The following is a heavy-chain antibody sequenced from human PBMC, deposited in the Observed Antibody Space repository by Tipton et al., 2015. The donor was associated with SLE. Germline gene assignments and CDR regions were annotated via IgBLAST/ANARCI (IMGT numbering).Heavy chain of an antibody. CDR1: GFTFDDYA. V-gene: IGHV3-9*01. Sequence: SLRLSCAASGFTFDDYAMHWVRQAPGKGLEWVAGINWNSETIGYADSVKGRFTISRDNTKNSLYLQMNGLRAEDTALYYCAKELYDTSGYFYYYYGMDVWGQGTTVTVSS. D-gene: IGHD3-22*01. CDR3: AKELYDTSGYFYYYYGMDV. J-gene: IGHJ6*02. CDR2: INWNSETI.